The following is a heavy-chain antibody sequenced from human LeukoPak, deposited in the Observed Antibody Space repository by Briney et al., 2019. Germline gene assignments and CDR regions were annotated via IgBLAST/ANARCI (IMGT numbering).Heavy chain of an antibody. CDR1: GGSINSGGFS. Sequence: SETLPLTCAVSGGSINSGGFSWNWIRQPPGKGLEWIGYIYHSGSTYYSPSLKSRVTISQDRSKNQFSLKLNSVTAADTAIYYCASEGVNDGFDIWGQGTMVTVSS. CDR2: IYHSGST. CDR3: ASEGVNDGFDI. J-gene: IGHJ3*02. V-gene: IGHV4-30-2*01.